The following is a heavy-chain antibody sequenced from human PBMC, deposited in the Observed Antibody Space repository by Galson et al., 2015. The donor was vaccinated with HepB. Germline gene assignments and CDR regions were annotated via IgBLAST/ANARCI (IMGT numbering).Heavy chain of an antibody. CDR2: ISAYNGNT. CDR3: ARGSSSWDYYYYMDV. Sequence: SVKVSCKASGYTFTSYGISWVRQAPGQGLEWMGWISAYNGNTNYAQKLQGRVTMTTDTSTSTAYMELRSLRSDDTAVYYCARGSSSWDYYYYMDVWGKGTTVTVSS. V-gene: IGHV1-18*01. D-gene: IGHD6-6*01. J-gene: IGHJ6*03. CDR1: GYTFTSYG.